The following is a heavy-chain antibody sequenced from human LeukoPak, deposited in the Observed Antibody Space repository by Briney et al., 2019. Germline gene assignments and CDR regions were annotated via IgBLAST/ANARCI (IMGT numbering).Heavy chain of an antibody. V-gene: IGHV3-23*01. Sequence: GGSLRLSCTASGFNFDDYGMSWVRQAPGKGLEWVSTISGSDSSTYYADSVKGRFTISRDNSKNTLYLQMNSLRADDTAVYYCAKSGYNRFDYWGQGTLVTVSS. CDR2: ISGSDSST. D-gene: IGHD5-24*01. J-gene: IGHJ4*02. CDR3: AKSGYNRFDY. CDR1: GFNFDDYG.